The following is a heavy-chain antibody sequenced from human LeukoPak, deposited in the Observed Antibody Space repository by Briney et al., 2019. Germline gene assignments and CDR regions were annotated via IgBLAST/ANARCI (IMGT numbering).Heavy chain of an antibody. CDR1: GFTFDDYA. Sequence: GGSLRLSCAASGFTFDDYAMHWVRQAPGKGLEWVSAISDTGNTYHADSVKGRFTISRDSSKNTLFLQMNRLRPEDAAVYYCAKAPVTTCRGAFCYPFDYWGLGTLVTVSS. CDR3: AKAPVTTCRGAFCYPFDY. D-gene: IGHD2-15*01. CDR2: ISDTGNT. V-gene: IGHV3-23*01. J-gene: IGHJ4*02.